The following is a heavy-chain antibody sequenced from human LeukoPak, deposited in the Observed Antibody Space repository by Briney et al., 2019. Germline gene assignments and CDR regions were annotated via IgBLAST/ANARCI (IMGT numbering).Heavy chain of an antibody. D-gene: IGHD2-2*01. V-gene: IGHV3-30-3*01. CDR1: GFTFSIYA. Sequence: LRLSCAASGFTFSIYAMHWVRQAPGKGLEWVAVISYDGSNKYYADSVKGRFTISRDNSKNTLYLQMNSLRAEDTAVYYCARGKYQLLDYYYYGMDVWGQGTTVTVSS. CDR3: ARGKYQLLDYYYYGMDV. J-gene: IGHJ6*02. CDR2: ISYDGSNK.